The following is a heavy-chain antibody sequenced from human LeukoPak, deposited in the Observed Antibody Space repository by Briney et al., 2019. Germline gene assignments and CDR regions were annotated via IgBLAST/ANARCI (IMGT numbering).Heavy chain of an antibody. D-gene: IGHD5-24*01. Sequence: SETLSLTCTVSGGSISSYYWSWIRQPPGKGLEWIGYIYYSGSTNYNPSLKSRVTISVDTSKNQFSLKLSSVTAADTAVYYCARHGRVGDGYNYNFDYWGQGTLVTVSS. V-gene: IGHV4-59*08. CDR1: GGSISSYY. J-gene: IGHJ4*02. CDR2: IYYSGST. CDR3: ARHGRVGDGYNYNFDY.